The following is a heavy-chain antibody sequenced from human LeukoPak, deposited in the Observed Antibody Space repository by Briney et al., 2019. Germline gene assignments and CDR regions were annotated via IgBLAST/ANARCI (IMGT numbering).Heavy chain of an antibody. V-gene: IGHV3-21*04. CDR1: GFSFSSYA. CDR2: ISSSSSVT. J-gene: IGHJ4*02. CDR3: AKVRGVGYYDFWSGYSTGPFDY. Sequence: GGSLRLSCAASGFSFSSYAMNWVRQAPGKGLEWVAYISSSSSVTYYEDSVKGRFTVSRDNAKNSLYLQMNSLRAEDTAVYYCAKVRGVGYYDFWSGYSTGPFDYWGQGTLVTVSS. D-gene: IGHD3-3*01.